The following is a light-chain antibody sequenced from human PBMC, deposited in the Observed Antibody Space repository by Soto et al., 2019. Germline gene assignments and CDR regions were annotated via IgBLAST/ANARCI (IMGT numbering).Light chain of an antibody. CDR3: CSYVSSKTYV. Sequence: QSALTQPASVSGSPGQSITISFTGTRTDVGGYNFVSWYQQHLGKAPKLIIYEVSNRPSGVSNRFSGSKSDNTASLTISGLQAEDEADYYCCSYVSSKTYVFGTGTKVTVL. CDR1: RTDVGGYNF. CDR2: EVS. J-gene: IGLJ1*01. V-gene: IGLV2-14*01.